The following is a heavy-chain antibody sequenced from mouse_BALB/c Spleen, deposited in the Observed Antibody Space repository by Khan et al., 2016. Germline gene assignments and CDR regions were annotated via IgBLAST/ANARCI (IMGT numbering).Heavy chain of an antibody. V-gene: IGHV1-74*01. Sequence: QVQLQQPGPELVRPGASVKLSCKASGYSFTSYWMNWVKQRPGQGLEWIGMIHPSDSETRLNQKFKDKATLTVDKSSNTAYMQLSSTTSEDSAVYYCATYEEYSGVMDYWGQGTSVTVSS. D-gene: IGHD2-3*01. CDR1: GYSFTSYW. J-gene: IGHJ4*01. CDR2: IHPSDSET. CDR3: ATYEEYSGVMDY.